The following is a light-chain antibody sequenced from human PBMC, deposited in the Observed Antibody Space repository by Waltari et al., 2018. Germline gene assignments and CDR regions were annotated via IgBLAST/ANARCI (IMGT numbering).Light chain of an antibody. CDR2: EVS. Sequence: QSALTQPPSASGSPGQSVTISCTGTSSALGAYNYVSWYQQHPGKAPKLMIYEVSKRPSGVPDRFSGSKSGNMASLTVSGLQAEDEADYYCSSYAGSNNFDVFGTGTKVTVL. J-gene: IGLJ1*01. V-gene: IGLV2-8*01. CDR3: SSYAGSNNFDV. CDR1: SSALGAYNY.